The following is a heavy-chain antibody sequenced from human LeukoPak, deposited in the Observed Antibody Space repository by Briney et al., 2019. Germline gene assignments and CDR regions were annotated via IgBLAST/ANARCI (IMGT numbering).Heavy chain of an antibody. CDR1: GGSISSRSYY. J-gene: IGHJ4*02. CDR2: IYYSGST. V-gene: IGHV4-39*01. Sequence: PSETLSLTCTVSGGSISSRSYYWGWIRQPPGKGLVWIGSIYYSGSTYYNPSLKSRVTISVDTSKNQFSLKLRSVTAADTAVCYCARHPPAFRMGPVDYWGQGTLVTVSS. CDR3: ARHPPAFRMGPVDY. D-gene: IGHD2-8*01.